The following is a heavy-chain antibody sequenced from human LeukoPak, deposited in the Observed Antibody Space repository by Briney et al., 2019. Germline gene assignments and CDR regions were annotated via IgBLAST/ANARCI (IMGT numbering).Heavy chain of an antibody. CDR3: VRDQWYAFDL. V-gene: IGHV3-48*02. CDR1: GFTFSDLT. J-gene: IGHJ2*01. CDR2: ITSSSNVI. D-gene: IGHD2-8*01. Sequence: PGGSLRLSCAASGFTFSDLTMNWVRRAPGKGPEWLSYITSSSNVISYADSVKGRFTISRDNAQNSLYLEMNSLRDEDTAVYYCVRDQWYAFDLWGRGTLVTVSS.